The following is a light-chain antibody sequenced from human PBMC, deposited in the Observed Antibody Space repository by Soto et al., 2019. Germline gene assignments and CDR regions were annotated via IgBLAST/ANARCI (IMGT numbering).Light chain of an antibody. J-gene: IGKJ3*01. CDR2: GAS. Sequence: PGDRVTLSCRASQSVSNSYLTWYQQKPGQAPRLLIYGASTRATSIPARFSGSGSGTDFTLTISSLQPEDFAVYYCQQDYTRFTFGPGTKVDIK. CDR1: QSVSNSY. V-gene: IGKV3D-7*01. CDR3: QQDYTRFT.